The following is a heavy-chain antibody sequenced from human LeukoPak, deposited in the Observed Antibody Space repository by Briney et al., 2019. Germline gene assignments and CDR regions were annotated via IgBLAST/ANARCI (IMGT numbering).Heavy chain of an antibody. V-gene: IGHV3-23*01. CDR3: AKDLKSSSWYFFDY. CDR1: GFTFSSYA. Sequence: GGSLRLSCAASGFTFSSYAMSWVRQAPGKGLEWVSTISDNGGSTHYADSVKGRLTISRDNSKNTLYLQMNSLRAEDAAVYYCAKDLKSSSWYFFDYWGQGTLVTVSS. J-gene: IGHJ4*02. CDR2: ISDNGGST. D-gene: IGHD6-13*01.